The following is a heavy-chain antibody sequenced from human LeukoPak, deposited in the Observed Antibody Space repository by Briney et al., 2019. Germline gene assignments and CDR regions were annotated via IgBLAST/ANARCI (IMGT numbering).Heavy chain of an antibody. J-gene: IGHJ5*01. CDR3: AKDRHAPGRYCSSTSCFPFDS. D-gene: IGHD2-2*01. CDR2: ISSSGSII. CDR1: GFTFSSYE. V-gene: IGHV3-48*03. Sequence: GGSLRLSCAVSGFTFSSYEMNWVRQAPGKGLEWVSYISSSGSIIYYADSVKGRFTISRDNAKNSLYLQMNSLRAEDTAVYYCAKDRHAPGRYCSSTSCFPFDSWGQGTLVTVSS.